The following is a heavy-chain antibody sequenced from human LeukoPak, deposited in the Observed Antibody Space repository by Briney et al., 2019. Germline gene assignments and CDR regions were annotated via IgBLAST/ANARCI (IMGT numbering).Heavy chain of an antibody. CDR3: ARLTPEMTTVTTRFLKNDALDI. D-gene: IGHD4-17*01. J-gene: IGHJ3*02. Sequence: HGESLKISCKGSGYSFTSYWIGWVRQMPGKGLEWMGIIYPGDSDTRYSPSFQGQVTISADKSISTAYLQWSSLKASDTAMYYCARLTPEMTTVTTRFLKNDALDIWGQGTMVTVSS. CDR1: GYSFTSYW. CDR2: IYPGDSDT. V-gene: IGHV5-51*01.